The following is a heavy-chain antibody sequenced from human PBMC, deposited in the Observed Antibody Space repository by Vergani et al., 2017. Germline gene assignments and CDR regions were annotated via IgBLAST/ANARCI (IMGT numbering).Heavy chain of an antibody. D-gene: IGHD6-19*01. CDR3: ARVSPGDNSGWEPFVY. Sequence: QVHLEQSGTEVKKPGSSVKVSCKVSGDIFNNYTVTWVRQAPGQGLEWMGRIIPIIRLATSAQKFQDRVKITGDTSTNTVYMEMNNLRSEDTAVYYCARVSPGDNSGWEPFVYWVQGTLATDS. CDR2: IIPIIRLA. J-gene: IGHJ4*02. V-gene: IGHV1-69*02. CDR1: GDIFNNYT.